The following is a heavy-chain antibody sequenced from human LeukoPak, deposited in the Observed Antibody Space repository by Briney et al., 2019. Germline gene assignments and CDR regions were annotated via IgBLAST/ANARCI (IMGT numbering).Heavy chain of an antibody. V-gene: IGHV1-69*04. D-gene: IGHD2-21*02. CDR1: GGTFSSYA. CDR2: IIPILGIA. J-gene: IGHJ4*02. CDR3: ASPRYCGGDCYSFDY. Sequence: SVKVSCKASGGTFSSYAISWVRQAPGQGLEWMGRIIPILGIANYAQKFQGRVTITADKSTSTAYMELSSLRSEDTAVYYCASPRYCGGDCYSFDYWGQGTLVTVSP.